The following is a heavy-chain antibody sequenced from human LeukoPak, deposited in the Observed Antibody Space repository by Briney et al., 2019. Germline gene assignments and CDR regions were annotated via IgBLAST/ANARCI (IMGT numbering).Heavy chain of an antibody. Sequence: PGGSLRLSCAASGFTFSSYAMSWVRQAPGKGLEWVSAISGSGGSTYYADSVKGRFTISRDNSKDTLYLQMNSLRAEDTAVYYCAKVAGIQLLKYYFDYWGQGTLVTVSS. CDR1: GFTFSSYA. CDR3: AKVAGIQLLKYYFDY. J-gene: IGHJ4*02. CDR2: ISGSGGST. D-gene: IGHD5-18*01. V-gene: IGHV3-23*01.